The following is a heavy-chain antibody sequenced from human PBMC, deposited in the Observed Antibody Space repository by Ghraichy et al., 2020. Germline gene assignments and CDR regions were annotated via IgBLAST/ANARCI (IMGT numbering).Heavy chain of an antibody. Sequence: SETLSLTCAVSGGSISSSNWWSWVRQPPGKGLEWIGEIYHSGSTNYNPSLKSRVTISVDKSKNQFSLKLSSVTAADTAVYYCARLSAKGSSWYTRGYNWFDPWGQGTLVTVSS. CDR1: GGSISSSNW. J-gene: IGHJ5*02. V-gene: IGHV4-4*02. CDR2: IYHSGST. D-gene: IGHD6-13*01. CDR3: ARLSAKGSSWYTRGYNWFDP.